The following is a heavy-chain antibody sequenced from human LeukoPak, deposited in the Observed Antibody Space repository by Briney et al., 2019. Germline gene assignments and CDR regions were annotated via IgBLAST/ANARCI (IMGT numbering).Heavy chain of an antibody. Sequence: QPGGSRRLSCAASGFTFSGYWMHWVRQAPGKGLVWVSRINGDGRSTTYTDSVKGRFTISRDNTKNTLYLQMNSLRAEDTAVYYCAREAEDTGAWYMDVWGKGTTVIVSS. CDR3: AREAEDTGAWYMDV. CDR2: INGDGRST. V-gene: IGHV3-74*03. J-gene: IGHJ6*03. D-gene: IGHD1-1*01. CDR1: GFTFSGYW.